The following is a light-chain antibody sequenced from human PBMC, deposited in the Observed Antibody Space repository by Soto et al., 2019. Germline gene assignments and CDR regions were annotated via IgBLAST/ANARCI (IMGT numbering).Light chain of an antibody. CDR3: QQYGSSPPIT. V-gene: IGKV3-20*01. J-gene: IGKJ5*01. CDR1: QNIHNH. Sequence: LSQSPATLSVSPGERVTLSCSPSQNIHNHMSWFLQKPGQTPRLLIYDAIIRAPDVPARFSGSWSGTDFTLTISRLEPEDFAVYYCQQYGSSPPITFGQGTRLEIK. CDR2: DAI.